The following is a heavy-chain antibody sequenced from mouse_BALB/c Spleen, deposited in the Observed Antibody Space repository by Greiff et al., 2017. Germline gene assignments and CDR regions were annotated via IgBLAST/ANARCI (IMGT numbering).Heavy chain of an antibody. Sequence: QVQLKESGPGLVAPSQSLSITCTVSGFSLTSYGVHWVRQPPGKGLEWLGVIWAGGSTNYNSALMSRLSISKDNSKSQVFLKMNSLQTDDTAMYYCARDEGITTGWFAYWGQGTLVTVSA. V-gene: IGHV2-9*02. D-gene: IGHD2-4*01. CDR2: IWAGGST. J-gene: IGHJ3*01. CDR1: GFSLTSYG. CDR3: ARDEGITTGWFAY.